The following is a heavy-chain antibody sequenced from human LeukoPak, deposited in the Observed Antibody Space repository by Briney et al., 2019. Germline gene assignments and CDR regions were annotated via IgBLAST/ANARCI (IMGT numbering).Heavy chain of an antibody. Sequence: TSETLSLTCTVSGGSISSYYWSWIRQPPGKGLEWIGYIYYSGSTNYNPSLKSRVTISVDTSKNQFSLKLSSVTAADTAVYYCARVSGLGYCGSTSCYNDVDYWGQGTLVTVSS. V-gene: IGHV4-59*01. CDR3: ARVSGLGYCGSTSCYNDVDY. D-gene: IGHD2-2*01. CDR1: GGSISSYY. CDR2: IYYSGST. J-gene: IGHJ4*02.